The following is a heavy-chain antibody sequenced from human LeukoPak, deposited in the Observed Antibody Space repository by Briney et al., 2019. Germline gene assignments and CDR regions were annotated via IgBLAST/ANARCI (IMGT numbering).Heavy chain of an antibody. CDR3: ARDMDRVGAYFDY. J-gene: IGHJ4*02. CDR2: ISYDGSNK. Sequence: GGSLRLSCAASGFTFSSYAMHWVRQAPGKGLEWVADISYDGSNKYYVDSVKGRFTISRDNSKNTLYLQMNSLRAEDTAVYYCARDMDRVGAYFDYWGQGTLVTVSS. CDR1: GFTFSSYA. V-gene: IGHV3-30-3*01. D-gene: IGHD3-10*01.